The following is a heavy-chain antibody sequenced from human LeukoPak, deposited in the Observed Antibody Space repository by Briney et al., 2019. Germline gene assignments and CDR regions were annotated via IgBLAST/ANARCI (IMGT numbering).Heavy chain of an antibody. CDR1: GFTFSNYW. CDR2: IKQDGSET. J-gene: IGHJ4*02. Sequence: PGGSLRLSCEASGFTFSNYWMSWVRQAPGKGLEWVASIKQDGSETYYVDSVKGRFTLSRDNARNSLYLQMNYVGVDDTAVYYCARAGMTGTPDYWGQGTLVTVSS. D-gene: IGHD1-7*01. CDR3: ARAGMTGTPDY. V-gene: IGHV3-7*01.